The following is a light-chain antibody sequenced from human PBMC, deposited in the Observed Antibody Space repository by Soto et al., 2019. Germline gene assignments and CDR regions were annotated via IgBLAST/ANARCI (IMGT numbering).Light chain of an antibody. J-gene: IGKJ1*01. CDR3: QQYTFFPLT. CDR2: DAS. CDR1: ESLSSGQ. Sequence: EIVVTQSPGTLSLSPGERATLSCRASESLSSGQLAWYQQQRDQTPRLLIYDASNGTTGIPGGFSGGASGADFTLTISRLEPEVSALYYCQQYTFFPLTFGQGTKVEIK. V-gene: IGKV3-20*01.